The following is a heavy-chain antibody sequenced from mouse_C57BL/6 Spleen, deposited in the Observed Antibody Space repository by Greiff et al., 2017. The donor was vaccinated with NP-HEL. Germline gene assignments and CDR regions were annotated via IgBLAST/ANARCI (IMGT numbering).Heavy chain of an antibody. CDR2: FHPYNDDT. D-gene: IGHD1-1*01. J-gene: IGHJ1*03. CDR1: GYTFSTYP. V-gene: IGHV1-47*01. Sequence: VQLQQSGAELVKPGASVKMSCKASGYTFSTYPIEWMKQNHGKRLEWIGNFHPYNDDTKYNEKFKGKATLTVEKSSSTVYLELSRLTSDDSAVYYCARRDYGSRYFDVWGTGTTVTVSS. CDR3: ARRDYGSRYFDV.